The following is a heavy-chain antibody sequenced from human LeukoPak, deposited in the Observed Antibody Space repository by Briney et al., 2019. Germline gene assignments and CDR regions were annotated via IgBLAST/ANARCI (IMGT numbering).Heavy chain of an antibody. CDR1: GGSVSSSSYY. J-gene: IGHJ4*02. V-gene: IGHV4-39*01. CDR2: IYYSGST. CDR3: ARQLLYYYDTSGYLYYFDY. Sequence: RSSETLSLTCSVSGGSVSSSSYYWGWIRQPPGKGLEWIGSIYYSGSTYYNPSLKSRITISVDTSKNQFSLKLSSVTAADTAVYYCARQLLYYYDTSGYLYYFDYWGQGTLVTVSS. D-gene: IGHD3-22*01.